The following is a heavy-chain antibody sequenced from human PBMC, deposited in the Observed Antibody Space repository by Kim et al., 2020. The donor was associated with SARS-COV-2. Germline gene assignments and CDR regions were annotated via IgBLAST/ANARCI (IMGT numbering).Heavy chain of an antibody. CDR3: AREANLSGGYEY. CDR2: IYYSGST. CDR1: GGSISSYY. D-gene: IGHD5-12*01. J-gene: IGHJ4*02. Sequence: SETLSLTCTVSGGSISSYYWSWIRQPPGKGLEWIGYIYYSGSTNYNPSLKSRVTISVDTSKNQFSLKLSSVTAADTAVYYCAREANLSGGYEYWGQGTLVTVSS. V-gene: IGHV4-59*13.